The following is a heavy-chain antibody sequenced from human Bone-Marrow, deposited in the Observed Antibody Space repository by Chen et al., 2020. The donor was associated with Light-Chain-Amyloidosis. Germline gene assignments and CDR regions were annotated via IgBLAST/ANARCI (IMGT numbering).Heavy chain of an antibody. J-gene: IGHJ6*02. D-gene: IGHD2-2*01. CDR1: GYTFTSYD. CDR3: ARGRRSMGYCSSTSCNYDAYYYGMDV. V-gene: IGHV1-8*01. CDR2: MNPNSGNT. Sequence: VQLVQSGAEVKKPGASVKVSCKASGYTFTSYDINWVRQATGQGLEWMGWMNPNSGNTGYAQKFQGRVTMTRNTSISTAYMELSSLRSEDTAVYYCARGRRSMGYCSSTSCNYDAYYYGMDVWGQGTTVTVSS.